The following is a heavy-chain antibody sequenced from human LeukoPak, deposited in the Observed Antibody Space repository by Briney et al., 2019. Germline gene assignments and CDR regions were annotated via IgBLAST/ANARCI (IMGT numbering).Heavy chain of an antibody. CDR1: GYSINSCYY. CDR3: VRRGGSGTYPYYYYYFMDV. CDR2: IYHGASF. D-gene: IGHD1-26*01. J-gene: IGHJ6*03. Sequence: SETLSLTCAVSGYSINSCYYWGWIRQFPGKGLEWIASIYHGASFYYNPSLKSRVTISVDTSKSQFSLMLTSVTAADTAVYYCVRRGGSGTYPYYYYYFMDVWGKGTTVTVSS. V-gene: IGHV4-38-2*01.